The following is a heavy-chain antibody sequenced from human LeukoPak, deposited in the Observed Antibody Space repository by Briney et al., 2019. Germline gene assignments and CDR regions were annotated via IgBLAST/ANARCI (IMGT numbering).Heavy chain of an antibody. D-gene: IGHD3-22*01. CDR1: GFTFSSFD. CDR3: VRGRNNNYYDDSGYYPY. Sequence: GGSLRLSCAASGFTFSSFDMHWVRQAPGKSLEWVSGIGTLLDTDYPDSLKGRFTISRENAKNSVFLQMNNVRAGDTAVYYCVRGRNNNYYDDSGYYPYWGQGTLVTVSS. J-gene: IGHJ4*02. V-gene: IGHV3-13*01. CDR2: IGTLLDT.